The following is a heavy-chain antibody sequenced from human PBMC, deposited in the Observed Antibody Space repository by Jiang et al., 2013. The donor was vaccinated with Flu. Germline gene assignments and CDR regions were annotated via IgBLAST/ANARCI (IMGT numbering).Heavy chain of an antibody. CDR1: YA. CDR2: ISYDGSNK. D-gene: IGHD3-22*01. V-gene: IGHV3-30-3*01. J-gene: IGHJ4*02. CDR3: ARDQNYYDSSGYLSYYFDY. Sequence: YAMHWVRQAPGKGLEWVAVISYDGSNKYYADSVKGRFTISRDNSKNTLYLQMNSLRAEDTAVYYCARDQNYYDSSGYLSYYFDYWGQGTLVTVSS.